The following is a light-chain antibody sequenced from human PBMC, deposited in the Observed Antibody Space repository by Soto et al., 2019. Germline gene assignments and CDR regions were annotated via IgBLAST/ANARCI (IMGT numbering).Light chain of an antibody. J-gene: IGLJ1*01. V-gene: IGLV1-40*01. CDR2: GNS. CDR1: SSNIGAGYD. CDR3: QSYDGSLYV. Sequence: SVVAPPPPVSWAPGPSVTHSLPGSSSNIGAGYDVHWYQQFPGAAPKLLIYGNSNRPSGVPDRFSGSKSGTSASLAISGLLAEDEADYYCQSYDGSLYVFGSGTKVTVL.